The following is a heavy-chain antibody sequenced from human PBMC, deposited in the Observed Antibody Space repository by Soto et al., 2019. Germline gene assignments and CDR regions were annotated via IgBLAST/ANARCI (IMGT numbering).Heavy chain of an antibody. CDR3: ARADVGSGSYYNH. D-gene: IGHD3-10*01. Sequence: SETLSLTCAVYGGSFSGYYWSWIRQPPGKGLEWIGEINHSGSTNYNPSLKSRIIISVDTSKNQFSLKLSSVTAADTAVYYCARADVGSGSYYNHWGQGTLVTVSS. CDR1: GGSFSGYY. V-gene: IGHV4-34*01. CDR2: INHSGST. J-gene: IGHJ5*02.